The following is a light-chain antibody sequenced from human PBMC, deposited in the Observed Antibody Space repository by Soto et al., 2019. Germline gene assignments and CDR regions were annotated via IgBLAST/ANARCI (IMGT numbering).Light chain of an antibody. V-gene: IGKV1-39*01. CDR1: QSISSY. CDR3: QQSYSTWT. J-gene: IGKJ1*01. Sequence: DIQMTQSPSSLSASVGDRVTITCRASQSISSYLNWYQQKPGKAPKLLIYAASSLQSGVPSRFSGSGSGTDFTLTISSLXPEDFATYYCQQSYSTWTFGQGTKVEIK. CDR2: AAS.